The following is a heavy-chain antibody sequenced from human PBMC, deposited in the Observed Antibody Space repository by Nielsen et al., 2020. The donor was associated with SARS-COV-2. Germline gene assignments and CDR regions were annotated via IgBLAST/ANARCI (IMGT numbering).Heavy chain of an antibody. CDR3: AKMVFIPWFDT. D-gene: IGHD3-3*01. CDR2: INSDGSST. CDR1: GFTFSSYW. Sequence: GESLKISCAASGFTFSSYWMHWVRQAPGKGLVWVSRINSDGSSTSYADSVKGRFTISRDNAKNTLYLQMNSLRAEDTAVYYCAKMVFIPWFDTWGQGTLVTVSS. V-gene: IGHV3-74*01. J-gene: IGHJ5*02.